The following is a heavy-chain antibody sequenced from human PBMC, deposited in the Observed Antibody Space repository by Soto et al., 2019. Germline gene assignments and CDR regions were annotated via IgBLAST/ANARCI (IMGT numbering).Heavy chain of an antibody. Sequence: PGGSLRLSCAASGFTFSNAWMNWVRQAPGKGLEWVGRIKSKTDGGTTDYAAPVKGRFTISRDDSKNTLYLQMNSLKTEDTAVYYCTTRIAARLGGWFDPWGQGTLVTVSS. CDR1: GFTFSNAW. V-gene: IGHV3-15*07. CDR3: TTRIAARLGGWFDP. CDR2: IKSKTDGGTT. J-gene: IGHJ5*02. D-gene: IGHD6-6*01.